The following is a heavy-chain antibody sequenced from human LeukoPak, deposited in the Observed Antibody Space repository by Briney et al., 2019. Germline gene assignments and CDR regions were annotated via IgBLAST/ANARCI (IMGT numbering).Heavy chain of an antibody. CDR2: INHSGST. J-gene: IGHJ4*02. CDR3: ARYRGVVGIDY. D-gene: IGHD1-26*01. Sequence: TSETLSLTCAVYGGSLSGYYWSWIRQPPGKGLEWIGEINHSGSTKYSPSLKSRVTISVDTSKNQLSLKLTSLTAADTAVYYCARYRGVVGIDYWGQGTLVTVSS. V-gene: IGHV4-34*01. CDR1: GGSLSGYY.